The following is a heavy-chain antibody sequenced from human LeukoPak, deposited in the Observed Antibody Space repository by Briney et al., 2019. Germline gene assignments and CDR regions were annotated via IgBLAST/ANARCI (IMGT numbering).Heavy chain of an antibody. V-gene: IGHV4-39*07. CDR3: ARDGSSWLYFDY. CDR1: GGSISSSNYY. J-gene: IGHJ4*02. CDR2: IYYSGST. D-gene: IGHD6-13*01. Sequence: PSETLSLTCTVSGGSISSSNYYWGWIRQPPGKGLEWIGSIYYSGSTNYNPSLKSRVTISVDTSKNQFSLKLSSVTAADTAVYYCARDGSSWLYFDYWGQGTLVTVSS.